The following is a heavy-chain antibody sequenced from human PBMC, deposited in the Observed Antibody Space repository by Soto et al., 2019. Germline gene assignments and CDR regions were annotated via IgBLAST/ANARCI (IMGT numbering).Heavy chain of an antibody. Sequence: QVQLVQSGAEVKKPGASVKVSCKASGYTFTSYDINWVRQATGQGLEWMGWMNPNSGNTGYAQKFQGRVTMTRNTSISTAYMELSSLRSEDTAVCYCARSGIVVVPAALREGAFDIWGQGTMVTVSS. CDR1: GYTFTSYD. CDR2: MNPNSGNT. V-gene: IGHV1-8*01. J-gene: IGHJ3*02. CDR3: ARSGIVVVPAALREGAFDI. D-gene: IGHD2-2*01.